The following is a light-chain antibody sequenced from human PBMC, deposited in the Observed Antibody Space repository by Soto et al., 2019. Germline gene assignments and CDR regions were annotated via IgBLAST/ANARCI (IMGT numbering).Light chain of an antibody. V-gene: IGLV1-51*02. CDR3: ATWDSSLSGGV. CDR2: EDN. CDR1: SSNIENNY. Sequence: QSVLKQPPSVSAAPGQKVTISCSGSSSNIENNYVSWYRQLPGTAPKLLIYEDNKRPSGIPDRFSGSKSGTSATLGITGLETGDEADYYCATWDSSLSGGVFGTGTKVTVL. J-gene: IGLJ1*01.